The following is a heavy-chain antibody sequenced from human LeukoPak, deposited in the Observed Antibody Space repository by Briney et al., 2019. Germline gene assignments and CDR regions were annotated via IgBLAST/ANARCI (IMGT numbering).Heavy chain of an antibody. D-gene: IGHD4-23*01. Sequence: ASVKVSCKASGYTFTSYDINWVRQATGQGLEWMGWMNPNSGNTGYAQKFQGRVTITRNTSISTAYMELSSLRSEDTAVYYCARVSVGNPDRGDYWGQGTLVTVSS. J-gene: IGHJ4*02. CDR3: ARVSVGNPDRGDY. CDR2: MNPNSGNT. CDR1: GYTFTSYD. V-gene: IGHV1-8*03.